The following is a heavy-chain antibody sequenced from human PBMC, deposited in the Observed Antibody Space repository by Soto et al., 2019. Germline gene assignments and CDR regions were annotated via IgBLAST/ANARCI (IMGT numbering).Heavy chain of an antibody. J-gene: IGHJ4*02. CDR1: GGSISSGDYY. CDR2: IYYSGST. Sequence: QVQLQESGPGLVKPSQTLSLTCTVSGGSISSGDYYWSWIRQPPGKGLEWIGYIYYSGSTYYNPSLKSRVTITVDTSKNQFSLNLSSVTAADTAVYYWAGVEGGVSYYLTFDYWGQGTLVTVSS. V-gene: IGHV4-30-4*01. D-gene: IGHD1-26*01. CDR3: AGVEGGVSYYLTFDY.